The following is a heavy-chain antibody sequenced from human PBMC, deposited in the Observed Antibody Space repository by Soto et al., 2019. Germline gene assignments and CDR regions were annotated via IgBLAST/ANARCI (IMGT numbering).Heavy chain of an antibody. CDR3: ARGYYYGSGRPTPGGMDV. V-gene: IGHV1-18*01. J-gene: IGHJ6*02. Sequence: QVHLVQSGAEVKKPGASVKVSCKASGYTFTNYDINWVRQAPGQGLEWMGWISTYTGNTNYAQKLQGRVTMTTDTCTNTAYRGLRRLRADDTAVYYCARGYYYGSGRPTPGGMDVWGQGTTVTVSS. D-gene: IGHD3-10*01. CDR1: GYTFTNYD. CDR2: ISTYTGNT.